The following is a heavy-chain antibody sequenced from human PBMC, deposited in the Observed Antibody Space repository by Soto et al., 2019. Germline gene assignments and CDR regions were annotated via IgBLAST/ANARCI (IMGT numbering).Heavy chain of an antibody. D-gene: IGHD2-15*01. CDR3: ARDQCFGGGRSCYYFDF. V-gene: IGHV3-30*04. Sequence: QVQLVESGGGVVQPGRSLRLSCAASVFTFTTYAIHWVRQAPGKGLEWVAVISNDGRGKYYADSVKGRFTISRDNSKNTLYLHMNSLRSDDTAVYYCARDQCFGGGRSCYYFDFWGQGTLVTVSS. CDR1: VFTFTTYA. CDR2: ISNDGRGK. J-gene: IGHJ4*02.